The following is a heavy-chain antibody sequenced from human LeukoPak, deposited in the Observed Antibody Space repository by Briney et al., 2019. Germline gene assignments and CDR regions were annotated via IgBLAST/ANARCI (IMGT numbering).Heavy chain of an antibody. V-gene: IGHV1-69*04. CDR2: IIPILGIA. CDR1: GGTFSSYA. D-gene: IGHD2-21*02. J-gene: IGHJ4*02. CDR3: AVAFCGGDCYYYFDY. Sequence: SVKVSCKASGGTFSSYAISWVRQAPGQGLEWMGRIIPILGIANYAQKFQGRVTITADKSTSTAYMELSSLRSEDTAVYYCAVAFCGGDCYYYFDYWGQGTLVTVPS.